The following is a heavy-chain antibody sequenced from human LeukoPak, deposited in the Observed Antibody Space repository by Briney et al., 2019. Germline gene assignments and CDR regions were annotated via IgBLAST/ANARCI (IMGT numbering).Heavy chain of an antibody. CDR3: ARGIAVLPYY. D-gene: IGHD3-10*01. Sequence: SETLSLTCTVSGGSISSSSYYWGWIRQPPGKGLEWIGSIYYSGSTYYNPSLKSRVTISVDTSKNQFSLKLSSVTAADTAVYYCARGIAVLPYYWGQGTLVTVSS. V-gene: IGHV4-39*01. CDR1: GGSISSSSYY. J-gene: IGHJ4*02. CDR2: IYYSGST.